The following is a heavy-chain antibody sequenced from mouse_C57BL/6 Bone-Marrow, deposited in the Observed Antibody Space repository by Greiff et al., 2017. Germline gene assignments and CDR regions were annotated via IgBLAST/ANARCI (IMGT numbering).Heavy chain of an antibody. V-gene: IGHV1-82*01. D-gene: IGHD1-2*01. CDR3: ARVPVHYFFAY. CDR1: GYAFSSSW. CDR2: IYPGDGDT. Sequence: VQLQQSGPELVKPGASVKISCKASGYAFSSSWMNWVKQRPGKGLEWIGRIYPGDGDTNYNGKFKGKATLTADKSSSTAYMQLSSLTSEDSAVYFCARVPVHYFFAYWGQGTLVTVSA. J-gene: IGHJ3*01.